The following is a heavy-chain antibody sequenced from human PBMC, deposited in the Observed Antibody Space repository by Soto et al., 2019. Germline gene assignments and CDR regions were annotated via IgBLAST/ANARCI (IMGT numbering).Heavy chain of an antibody. V-gene: IGHV4-34*01. D-gene: IGHD2-21*01. CDR3: ARGISLIVEVQRDAPDKYYFDS. CDR1: GGSFSGHF. Sequence: QVQLQQWGAGLLKPSEPLSLTCAVYGGSFSGHFWSWIRQPPGKGLEWIGEINHSGSTNFNPSLKSRVTISVDTSKIQCSLKVNSLTAADTAVYYCARGISLIVEVQRDAPDKYYFDSWGQGTVVTVSS. CDR2: INHSGST. J-gene: IGHJ4*02.